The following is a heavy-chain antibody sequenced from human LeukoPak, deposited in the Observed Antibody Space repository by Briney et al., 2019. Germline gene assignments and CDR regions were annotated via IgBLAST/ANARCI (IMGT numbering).Heavy chain of an antibody. CDR1: GFTFDDYT. CDR2: ISWGGGST. J-gene: IGHJ5*02. D-gene: IGHD6-13*01. CDR3: AKEYGIAAAGGWFDP. V-gene: IGHV3-43*01. Sequence: GGSLRLSCAASGFTFDDYTMHWVRQAPGKGLEWVSLISWGGGSTYYADSVKGRFTISRDNSKNSLYLQMNSLRTEDTALYYCAKEYGIAAAGGWFDPWGQGTLVTVSS.